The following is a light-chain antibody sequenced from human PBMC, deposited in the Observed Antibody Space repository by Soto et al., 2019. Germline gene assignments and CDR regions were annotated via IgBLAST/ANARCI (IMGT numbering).Light chain of an antibody. CDR2: EVS. Sequence: QSALTQPASVSGSPGQSITISCTGTSSDVGSYNYVSWYQQHPGKAPKLMIYEVSDRPSGVSNRFSGSKSGNTASLTISGLQAEDEDDYYCSSYATSSDVLFGGGTKVTVL. CDR3: SSYATSSDVL. V-gene: IGLV2-14*01. J-gene: IGLJ2*01. CDR1: SSDVGSYNY.